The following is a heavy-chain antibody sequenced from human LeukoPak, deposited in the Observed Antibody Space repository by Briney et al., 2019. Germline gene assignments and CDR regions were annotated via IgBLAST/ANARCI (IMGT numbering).Heavy chain of an antibody. D-gene: IGHD3-9*01. CDR2: IYYSGST. J-gene: IGHJ4*02. CDR1: GGSISSYY. Sequence: SETLSLTCTVSGGSISSYYWSWIRQPPGKGLEWIGYIYYSGSTNYKPSVKSRVTISVDTSKNQFSLKLSSVTAADTAVYYCARLVPGDYDILTGYPFPRYYFDYWGQGTLVTVSS. V-gene: IGHV4-59*12. CDR3: ARLVPGDYDILTGYPFPRYYFDY.